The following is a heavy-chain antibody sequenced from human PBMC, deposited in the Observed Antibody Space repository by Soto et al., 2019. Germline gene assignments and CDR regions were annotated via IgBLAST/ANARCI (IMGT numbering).Heavy chain of an antibody. D-gene: IGHD2-15*01. V-gene: IGHV4-61*01. Sequence: QVQLQESGPGLVKPSETLSLTCTVSGGSVSSGSYYWSWIRQPPGKGLEWIGYIYYSGSTNYNPSLKSRVTISVDTSKNQFSLKLSSVTAADKAVYYCARGWFYAFDIWGQGTMVTVSS. J-gene: IGHJ3*02. CDR1: GGSVSSGSYY. CDR2: IYYSGST. CDR3: ARGWFYAFDI.